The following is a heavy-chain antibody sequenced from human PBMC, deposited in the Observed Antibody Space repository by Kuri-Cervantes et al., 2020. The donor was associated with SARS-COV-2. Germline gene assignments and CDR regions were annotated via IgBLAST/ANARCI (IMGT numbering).Heavy chain of an antibody. D-gene: IGHD6-6*01. V-gene: IGHV4-39*07. Sequence: SETLSLTCTVSGGSISSSSYYWGWIRQPPGKGLEWIGSIYYSGSTNYNPSLKSRVTISVDTSKNQFSLKLSSVTAADTAVYYCARWGYSSSSSGLGYYYYYMDVWGKGTTVTVSS. CDR2: IYYSGST. CDR3: ARWGYSSSSSGLGYYYYYMDV. J-gene: IGHJ6*03. CDR1: GGSISSSSYY.